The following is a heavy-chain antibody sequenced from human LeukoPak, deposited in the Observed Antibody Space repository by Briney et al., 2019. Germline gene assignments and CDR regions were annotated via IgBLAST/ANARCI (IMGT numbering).Heavy chain of an antibody. J-gene: IGHJ6*03. CDR3: ARADILTGYLSFYYMDV. V-gene: IGHV1-18*01. Sequence: ASVKVSCEASGYTFTSYGISWVRQAPGQGLEWMGWISAYNGNTNYAQKLQGRVTMTTDTSTSTAYMELRSLRSDDTAVYYCARADILTGYLSFYYMDVWGKGTTVTVSS. CDR2: ISAYNGNT. CDR1: GYTFTSYG. D-gene: IGHD3-9*01.